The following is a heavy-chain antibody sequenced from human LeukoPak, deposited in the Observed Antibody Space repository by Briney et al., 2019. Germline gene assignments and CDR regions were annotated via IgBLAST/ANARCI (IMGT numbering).Heavy chain of an antibody. Sequence: SETLSLTCTVSGGSISSSDYYWGWIRQPPGKGLEWIGSFYYSGSTYYSPSLKSRVTISVDTSKNQFYLKLSSVTAADTAVYYCARHWIQLWFFDYWGQGTLVTVSS. V-gene: IGHV4-39*01. CDR2: FYYSGST. CDR1: GGSISSSDYY. CDR3: ARHWIQLWFFDY. J-gene: IGHJ4*02. D-gene: IGHD5-18*01.